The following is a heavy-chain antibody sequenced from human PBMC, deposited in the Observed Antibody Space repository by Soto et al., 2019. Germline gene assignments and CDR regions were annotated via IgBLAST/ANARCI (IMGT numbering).Heavy chain of an antibody. J-gene: IGHJ3*02. CDR3: AKEDDLWTNGHFDI. D-gene: IGHD3-3*01. V-gene: IGHV3-23*01. CDR2: IDGSGDSA. CDR1: GFDFSNYD. Sequence: DVQLLESGGGRVQPGGSLRLSCAASGFDFSNYDMSWVRQAPGKGLEWVAGIDGSGDSAYYADSVKGRFTISRDNSKDPLYVQMNSLRSEDTAIYYCAKEDDLWTNGHFDIWGQGTLVTVSS.